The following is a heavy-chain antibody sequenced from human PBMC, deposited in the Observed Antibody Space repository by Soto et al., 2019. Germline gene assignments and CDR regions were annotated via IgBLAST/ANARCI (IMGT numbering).Heavy chain of an antibody. D-gene: IGHD3-10*01. CDR1: GFPFSSYG. Sequence: QVRLVESGGGVVQPGGSVMLSCEVSGFPFSSYGFHWVRQAPGKGLEWVALISYDGSNEYYSDSVKARFTISRDNSNNPLYLQMKNLRREDTAVYYCAKLVDRLGGVTVVAYWGRGTLVTVSS. CDR2: ISYDGSNE. CDR3: AKLVDRLGGVTVVAY. J-gene: IGHJ4*02. V-gene: IGHV3-30*18.